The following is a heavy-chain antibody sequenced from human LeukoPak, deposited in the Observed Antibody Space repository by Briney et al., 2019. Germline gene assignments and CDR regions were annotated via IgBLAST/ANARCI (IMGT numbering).Heavy chain of an antibody. D-gene: IGHD3-9*01. CDR3: ARDTLNGPFVISLDY. Sequence: GGCLRLSCAASGFSFASYGVNWVRQAPGKGLEWVSHISSDGHVETYVDSVRGRFTMSRDNAKDLLFLQMNGLRAEDTAVYYCARDTLNGPFVISLDYWGQGAPVTVSS. J-gene: IGHJ4*02. CDR1: GFSFASYG. CDR2: ISSDGHVE. V-gene: IGHV3-48*03.